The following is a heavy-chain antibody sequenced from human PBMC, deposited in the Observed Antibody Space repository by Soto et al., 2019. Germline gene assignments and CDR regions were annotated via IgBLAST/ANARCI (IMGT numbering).Heavy chain of an antibody. D-gene: IGHD7-27*01. V-gene: IGHV1-8*01. CDR3: ARGTGSPVRYYYYYMDV. J-gene: IGHJ6*03. CDR2: MNPNSGNT. Sequence: QVQLVQSGAEVKKPGASVKVSCKASGYTFTSYDINWVRQATGQGLEWMGWMNPNSGNTGYAQKFQGRVTMTTNTSISTAYMGLSSLRSEDTAVYYCARGTGSPVRYYYYYMDVWGKGTTVTVSS. CDR1: GYTFTSYD.